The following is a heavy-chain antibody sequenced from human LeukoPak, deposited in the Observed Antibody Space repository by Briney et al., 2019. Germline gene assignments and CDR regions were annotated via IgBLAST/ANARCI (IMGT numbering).Heavy chain of an antibody. J-gene: IGHJ4*02. Sequence: GGSVRLSCAASGFTFNNDWMSWVRQAPGEGLEWGGRIKSKTDGGTTDYAAPVKGRFTISRDDSKNTLFLQMNSLKTEDTAVYYCTTDGGMYNWNDVVYWGQGTLVTVSS. CDR1: GFTFNNDW. D-gene: IGHD1-1*01. CDR3: TTDGGMYNWNDVVY. CDR2: IKSKTDGGTT. V-gene: IGHV3-15*01.